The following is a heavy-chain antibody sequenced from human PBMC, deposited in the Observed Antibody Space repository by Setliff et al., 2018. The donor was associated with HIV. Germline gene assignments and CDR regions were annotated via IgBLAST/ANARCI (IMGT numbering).Heavy chain of an antibody. CDR3: IRDGRGVTTINYYYGMDV. CDR2: ISWTSDNL. D-gene: IGHD4-17*01. J-gene: IGHJ6*02. CDR1: GFAFGDYA. V-gene: IGHV3-9*01. Sequence: PGGSLRLSCAASGFAFGDYAMHWVRQAPGKGLEWVSGISWTSDNLGHADSVRGRFTISRDNAKNSLYLQMNSLRVEDTAIYYCIRDGRGVTTINYYYGMDVWGQGATVTVSS.